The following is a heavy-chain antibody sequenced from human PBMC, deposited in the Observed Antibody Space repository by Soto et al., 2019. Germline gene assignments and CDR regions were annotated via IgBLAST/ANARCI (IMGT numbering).Heavy chain of an antibody. CDR3: AKGNLDCSGGSCYSFPWFDP. CDR1: GFTFSSYA. J-gene: IGHJ5*02. CDR2: ISGSGGST. V-gene: IGHV3-23*01. D-gene: IGHD2-15*01. Sequence: PGGSLRLSCAASGFTFSSYAMNWVRQAPGKGLEWVSAISGSGGSTYYADSVKGRFTISRDNSKNTLYLQMNSLRAEDTAAYYCAKGNLDCSGGSCYSFPWFDPWGQGTLVTVSS.